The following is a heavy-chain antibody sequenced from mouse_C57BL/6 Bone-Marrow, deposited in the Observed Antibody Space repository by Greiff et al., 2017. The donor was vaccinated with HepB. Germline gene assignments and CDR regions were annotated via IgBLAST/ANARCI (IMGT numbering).Heavy chain of an antibody. CDR2: IHPNSGST. CDR1: GYTFTSYW. Sequence: QVQLQQPGAELVKPGASVKLSCKASGYTFTSYWMHWVKQRPGQGLEWIGMIHPNSGSTNYNEKFKSKATLTVDKSSSTAYMQLSSLTSEDSAVYYCAKVDYYGSSPFAMDYWGQGTSVTVSS. J-gene: IGHJ4*01. D-gene: IGHD1-1*01. V-gene: IGHV1-64*01. CDR3: AKVDYYGSSPFAMDY.